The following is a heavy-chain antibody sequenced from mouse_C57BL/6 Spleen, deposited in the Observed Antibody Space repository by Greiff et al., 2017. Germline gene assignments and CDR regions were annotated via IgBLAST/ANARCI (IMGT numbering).Heavy chain of an antibody. V-gene: IGHV1-55*01. D-gene: IGHD1-1*02. CDR1: GFTFTSYW. CDR3: ASGGYYATYYFDY. J-gene: IGHJ2*01. Sequence: VQLQQPGAELVKPGASVKMSCKASGFTFTSYWITWVKQRPGQGLEWIGEIYPGSGSTNYNEKFKGKATLTVDTSSSTAYLQLRSLTTKVSAVDYYASGGYYATYYFDYWGQGTTLTVSS. CDR2: IYPGSGST.